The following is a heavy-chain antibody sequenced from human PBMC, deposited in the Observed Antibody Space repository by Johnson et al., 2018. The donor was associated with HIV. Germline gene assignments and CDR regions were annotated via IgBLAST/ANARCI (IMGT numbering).Heavy chain of an antibody. Sequence: QVQLVESGGGVVQPGRSLRLSCAVSGFTFRSYGVHWVRQAPGTGLEWVAVISYAGRNDYYADSVKGRFTISRDNSKNTVYLEMNSLRAEDTAVYYCAKGGIDAFDIWGQGTMVTVSS. V-gene: IGHV3-30*18. CDR1: GFTFRSYG. CDR3: AKGGIDAFDI. D-gene: IGHD6-25*01. CDR2: ISYAGRND. J-gene: IGHJ3*02.